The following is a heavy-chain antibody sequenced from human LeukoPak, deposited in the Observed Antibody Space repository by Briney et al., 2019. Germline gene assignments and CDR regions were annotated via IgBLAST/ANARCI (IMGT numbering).Heavy chain of an antibody. J-gene: IGHJ3*02. Sequence: SETLSLTCAVYGGSFSGYYWSWLRQPPGKGLEGIGEINHSGSTNYNPSLKSRVTISVDTSKNQFSLKLSSVTAADTAVYYCASRDYYDSSGYSDAFDIWGQGTMVTVSS. V-gene: IGHV4-34*01. D-gene: IGHD3-22*01. CDR2: INHSGST. CDR1: GGSFSGYY. CDR3: ASRDYYDSSGYSDAFDI.